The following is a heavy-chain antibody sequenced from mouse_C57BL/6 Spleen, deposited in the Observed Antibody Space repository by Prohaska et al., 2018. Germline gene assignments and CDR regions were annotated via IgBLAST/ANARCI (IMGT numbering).Heavy chain of an antibody. V-gene: IGHV1-22*01. J-gene: IGHJ2*01. CDR3: ARGGGDYDGYFDY. CDR1: GYTFTDYN. Sequence: SVKMSCKASGYTFTDYNMHWVKQSHGKSLEWIGYITPNNGGTSYNQKFKGKATLTVNKSSSTAYMELRSLTSEDSAVYYCARGGGDYDGYFDYWGQGTTLTVSS. D-gene: IGHD2-4*01. CDR2: ITPNNGGT.